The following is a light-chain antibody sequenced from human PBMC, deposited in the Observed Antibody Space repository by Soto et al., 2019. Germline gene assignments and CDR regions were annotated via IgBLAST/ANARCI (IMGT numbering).Light chain of an antibody. Sequence: EILMTQSPATLSVSPGERATLSCRTSQSVSTNLAWYQQKPGQAPSLLIYDASTRASGIPARFSGSGSGTDFTLTITSLQSEDFALYYCQRYDDWPLTFGQGTRLEIK. J-gene: IGKJ5*01. CDR3: QRYDDWPLT. CDR2: DAS. CDR1: QSVSTN. V-gene: IGKV3D-15*01.